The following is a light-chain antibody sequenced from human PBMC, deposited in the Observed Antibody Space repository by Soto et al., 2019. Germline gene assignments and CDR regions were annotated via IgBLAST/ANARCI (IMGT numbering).Light chain of an antibody. CDR1: QGISSA. CDR2: DAS. CDR3: QQFNSYSLT. J-gene: IGKJ4*01. Sequence: AIHLTQSPSSLSASVGDRVTITCRASQGISSALAWYQQKPGKVSKLLIYDASSLESGVPARFSGSVSRTDFTLTLSSLQPEDFATYYCQQFNSYSLTFGGGTKV. V-gene: IGKV1-13*02.